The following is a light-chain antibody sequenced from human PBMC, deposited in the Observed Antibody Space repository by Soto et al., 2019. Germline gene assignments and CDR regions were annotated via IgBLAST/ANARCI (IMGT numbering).Light chain of an antibody. J-gene: IGKJ1*01. CDR3: QQSYSTVRT. CDR2: AAF. CDR1: QSISRY. Sequence: DIQMTQSPSSLSASVGDRVTITCRASQSISRYLNWYHQKPGKAPELLIYAAFRLLSGVPSRFSGSGFGSDFTLTISSLQAEDFGTYYCQQSYSTVRTFGQGTKVDIK. V-gene: IGKV1-39*01.